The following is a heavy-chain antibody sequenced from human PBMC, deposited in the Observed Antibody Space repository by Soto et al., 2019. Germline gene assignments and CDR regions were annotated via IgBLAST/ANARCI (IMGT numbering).Heavy chain of an antibody. CDR3: ARLYYDILTGYYKSWFDP. CDR2: IIPIFGTA. V-gene: IGHV1-69*01. CDR1: GGTFSSYA. Sequence: QVQLVQSGAEVKKPGSSVKVSCKASGGTFSSYAISWVRQAPGQGLEWMGGIIPIFGTANYAQKFQGRVTITADESTSTAYMELSSLRSEDTAVYYSARLYYDILTGYYKSWFDPWGQGTLVTVSS. J-gene: IGHJ5*02. D-gene: IGHD3-9*01.